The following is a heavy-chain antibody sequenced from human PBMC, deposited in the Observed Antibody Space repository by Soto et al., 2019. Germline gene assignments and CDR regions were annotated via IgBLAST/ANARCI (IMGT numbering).Heavy chain of an antibody. Sequence: TXETLSLTCAVYGWSFSGYYWSWIRQPPGKGLEWIGEINHSGSTNYNPSLKSRVTISVDTSKNQFSLKLSSVTAADTAVYYCARGEEGPTYYYYYYGMDVWGQGTTVTVSS. J-gene: IGHJ6*02. CDR2: INHSGST. CDR3: ARGEEGPTYYYYYYGMDV. V-gene: IGHV4-34*01. CDR1: GWSFSGYY.